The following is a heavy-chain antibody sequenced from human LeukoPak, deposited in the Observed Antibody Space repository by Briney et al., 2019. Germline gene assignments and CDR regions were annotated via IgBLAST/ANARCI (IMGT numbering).Heavy chain of an antibody. Sequence: GGSPRLSCAASGFTFSSYWMSWVRQAPGKGLEWVANIKQDGSEKYYVDSVKGRFTISRDNAKNSLYLQMNSLRAEDTAVYYCARSAIAARPYSWFDPWGQGTLVTVSS. D-gene: IGHD6-6*01. CDR2: IKQDGSEK. J-gene: IGHJ5*02. CDR1: GFTFSSYW. V-gene: IGHV3-7*05. CDR3: ARSAIAARPYSWFDP.